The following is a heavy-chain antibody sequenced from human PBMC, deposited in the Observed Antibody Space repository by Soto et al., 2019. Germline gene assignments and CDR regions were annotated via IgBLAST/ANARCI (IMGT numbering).Heavy chain of an antibody. CDR3: ARDRGDYFHYFDS. V-gene: IGHV1-3*01. D-gene: IGHD4-17*01. J-gene: IGHJ4*02. Sequence: DSVKVSGNPSAYTFIYYAMHPVRHAPGQRLELMGWIIAGNGNTKYSQNFQGRVTITGDTSASTAYMELSSLRSEDTAVYYCARDRGDYFHYFDSWGQGTMVRDPS. CDR1: AYTFIYYA. CDR2: IIAGNGNT.